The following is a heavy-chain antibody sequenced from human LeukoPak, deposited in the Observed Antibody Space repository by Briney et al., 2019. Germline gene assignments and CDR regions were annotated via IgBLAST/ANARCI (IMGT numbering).Heavy chain of an antibody. V-gene: IGHV4-59*01. CDR1: GGSISSYY. CDR3: ARAGGYRGYMDV. D-gene: IGHD1-1*01. Sequence: SETLSLTCTVSGGSISSYYWSWIRQPPGKGLEWIGYIYYSGSTNYNPSLKSRVTISVDTPKNQLSLKLSSVTAADTAVYYCARAGGYRGYMDVWGKGTTVTISS. CDR2: IYYSGST. J-gene: IGHJ6*03.